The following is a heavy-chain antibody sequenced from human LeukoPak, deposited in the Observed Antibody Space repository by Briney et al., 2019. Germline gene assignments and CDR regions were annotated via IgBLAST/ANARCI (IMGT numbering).Heavy chain of an antibody. Sequence: GGYLRLSCAASGLTVSSFWRHWVREAPGKGLVWVSRISSDGSNTYYADSVKGRFTISRDTAMNTLYLQMNSLRVEDTADYYCTRGRGSYGWFDPWGQGTQVTVSS. CDR2: ISSDGSNT. D-gene: IGHD3-10*01. J-gene: IGHJ5*02. CDR1: GLTVSSFW. CDR3: TRGRGSYGWFDP. V-gene: IGHV3-74*01.